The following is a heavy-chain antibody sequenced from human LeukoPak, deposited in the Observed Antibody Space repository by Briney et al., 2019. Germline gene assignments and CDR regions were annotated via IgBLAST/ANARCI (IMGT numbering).Heavy chain of an antibody. V-gene: IGHV3-30*03. J-gene: IGHJ4*02. CDR2: ISYDGSNK. CDR1: GFTFSSYG. D-gene: IGHD6-19*01. CDR3: ARGGYSSGWYFRDY. Sequence: GGSLRLSCAASGFTFSSYGMHWVRQAPGKGLEWVAVISYDGSNKYYADSVKGRFTISRDNSKNTLYLQMNSLRAEDTAVYYCARGGYSSGWYFRDYWGQGTLVTVSS.